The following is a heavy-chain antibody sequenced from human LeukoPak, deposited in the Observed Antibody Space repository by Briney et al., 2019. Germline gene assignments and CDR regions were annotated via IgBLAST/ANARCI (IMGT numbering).Heavy chain of an antibody. CDR2: IDPSDSYT. D-gene: IGHD6-19*01. Sequence: GESLRISCKGSGYSFTSHWISWVRQMPGKGLEWMGRIDPSDSYTNYSPSLQGHVTISADKSISTAYLQWSSLKASDTAMYYCARQRSSGYSSGGDAFDIWGQGTMVTVSS. V-gene: IGHV5-10-1*01. CDR3: ARQRSSGYSSGGDAFDI. J-gene: IGHJ3*02. CDR1: GYSFTSHW.